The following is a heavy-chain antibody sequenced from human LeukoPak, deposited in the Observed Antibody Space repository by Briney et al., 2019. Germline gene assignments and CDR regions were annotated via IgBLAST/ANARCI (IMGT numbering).Heavy chain of an antibody. CDR3: ARAVVLIPHAYAFDI. J-gene: IGHJ3*02. V-gene: IGHV4-59*01. CDR1: AGSISSYY. Sequence: PSETLSLTCTVSAGSISSYYWSWIRQPPGKGLEWIGSIYYSGNTYYNPSLKSRVTISVDTSKSQFSLKLSSVTAADTAVYYCARAVVLIPHAYAFDIWGQGTMVTVSS. CDR2: IYYSGNT. D-gene: IGHD3-3*01.